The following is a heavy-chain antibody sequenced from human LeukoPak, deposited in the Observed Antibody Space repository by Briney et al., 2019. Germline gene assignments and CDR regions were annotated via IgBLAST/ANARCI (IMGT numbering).Heavy chain of an antibody. J-gene: IGHJ6*02. CDR3: ARSGIFHYYYGMDV. D-gene: IGHD2-21*01. CDR2: ISSSSSYI. Sequence: GGSLRLSCAASGFTFSSYSMNWVRQAPGKGLEWVSSISSSSSYIYYADSVKGRFTISRDNAKNSLYLQMNSLRAEDTAVYYCARSGIFHYYYGMDVWGQGTTVTVSS. V-gene: IGHV3-21*01. CDR1: GFTFSSYS.